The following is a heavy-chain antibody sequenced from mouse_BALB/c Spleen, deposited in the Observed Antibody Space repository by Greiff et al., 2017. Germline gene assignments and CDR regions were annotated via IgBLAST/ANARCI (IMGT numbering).Heavy chain of an antibody. CDR2: INPSSGYT. Sequence: VQLQQSGAELARPGASVTMSCKASGYTFTSYTMHWVKQRPGQGLEWIGYINPSSGYTNYNQKFKDKATLTADKSSSTAYMQLSSLTSEDSAVYYCARVQRDAMDYWGQGTSVTVSS. V-gene: IGHV1-4*01. D-gene: IGHD6-1*01. CDR1: GYTFTSYT. J-gene: IGHJ4*01. CDR3: ARVQRDAMDY.